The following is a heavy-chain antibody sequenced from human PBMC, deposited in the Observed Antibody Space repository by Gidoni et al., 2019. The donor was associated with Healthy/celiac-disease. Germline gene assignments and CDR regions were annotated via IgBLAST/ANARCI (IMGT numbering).Heavy chain of an antibody. CDR3: AKDIGEQWLVY. J-gene: IGHJ4*02. V-gene: IGHV3-9*01. CDR2: ISWNSGSI. CDR1: GFTFDDYA. Sequence: EVQLVESGGGLVQPGRSLRLSCAASGFTFDDYAMHWVRQAPGKGLEWVSGISWNSGSIGYADSVKGRFTISRDNAKNSLYLQMNSLRAEDTALYYCAKDIGEQWLVYWGQGTLVTVSS. D-gene: IGHD6-19*01.